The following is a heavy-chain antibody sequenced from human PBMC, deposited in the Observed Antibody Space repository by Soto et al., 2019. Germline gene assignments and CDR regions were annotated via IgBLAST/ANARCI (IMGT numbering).Heavy chain of an antibody. Sequence: QVQLVQSGAEVKKPGSSVKVSCKASGGTFSSYAISWVRQAPGQGLEWMGGIIPIFGTANYAQKFQGRVTINEDESTSTAYMELSSLRSEDTAVYYCARSGSADIVVVVAAQNFFDYWGQGTLVTVSS. V-gene: IGHV1-69*01. CDR1: GGTFSSYA. D-gene: IGHD2-15*01. CDR2: IIPIFGTA. CDR3: ARSGSADIVVVVAAQNFFDY. J-gene: IGHJ4*02.